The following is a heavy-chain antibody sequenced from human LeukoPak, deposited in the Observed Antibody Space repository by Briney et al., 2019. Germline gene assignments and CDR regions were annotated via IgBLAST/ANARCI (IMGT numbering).Heavy chain of an antibody. V-gene: IGHV4-59*08. D-gene: IGHD3-16*02. CDR1: GVSISSYY. CDR3: ARHFAYYDYVWGSYRLISDDAFDI. Sequence: SETLSLTCTVSGVSISSYYWSWIRQPPGKGLEWIGYIYYSGSTNYNPSLKSRVTISVDTSKNQFSLKLSSVTAADTAVYYCARHFAYYDYVWGSYRLISDDAFDIWGQGTMVTVSS. CDR2: IYYSGST. J-gene: IGHJ3*02.